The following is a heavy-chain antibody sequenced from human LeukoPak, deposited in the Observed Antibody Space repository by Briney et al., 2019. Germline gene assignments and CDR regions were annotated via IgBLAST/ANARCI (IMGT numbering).Heavy chain of an antibody. V-gene: IGHV3-30-3*01. D-gene: IGHD3-16*01. CDR1: GFTFSSYA. CDR3: ARERYRGYYDYVWGSYVFGAFDI. CDR2: ISYDGSNK. J-gene: IGHJ3*02. Sequence: GGSLRLSCAASGFTFSSYAMHWVRQAPGKGLEWVAVISYDGSNKYYADSVKGRFTISRDNSKSTLYLQMNSLRAEDTAVYYCARERYRGYYDYVWGSYVFGAFDIWGQGTMVTVSS.